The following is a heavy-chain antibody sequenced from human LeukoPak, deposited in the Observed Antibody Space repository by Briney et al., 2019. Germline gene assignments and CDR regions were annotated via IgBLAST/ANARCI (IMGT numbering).Heavy chain of an antibody. J-gene: IGHJ5*02. CDR1: GYTFTGYY. CDR2: INPNSGGT. D-gene: IGHD6-13*01. Sequence: VASVKVSCKASGYTFTGYYMHWVRQAPGQGLEWMGWINPNSGGTNYAQKFQGRVTMTRDTSISTAYMELSRLRSDDTAVYYCARVNQGAAAGTVGANWFDPWGQGTLVTVSS. CDR3: ARVNQGAAAGTVGANWFDP. V-gene: IGHV1-2*02.